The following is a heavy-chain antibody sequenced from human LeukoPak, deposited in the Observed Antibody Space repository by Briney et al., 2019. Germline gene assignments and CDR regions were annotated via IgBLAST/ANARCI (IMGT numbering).Heavy chain of an antibody. J-gene: IGHJ4*02. CDR3: TSTLGY. Sequence: GGSLRLSCAASGFTFSNVWLMWVRQAPGKGLEWVGRIKSNSNGGTTDYAAPVRGRFTISRDDSKSTLYLQMDSLKTEDTAVYYCTSTLGYWGQGTLVIVSS. CDR2: IKSNSNGGTT. D-gene: IGHD2-15*01. V-gene: IGHV3-15*01. CDR1: GFTFSNVW.